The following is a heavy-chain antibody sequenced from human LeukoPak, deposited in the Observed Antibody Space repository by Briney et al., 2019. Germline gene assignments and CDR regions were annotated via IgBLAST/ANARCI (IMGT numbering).Heavy chain of an antibody. CDR2: IRRKTYGGTT. D-gene: IGHD5-18*01. V-gene: IGHV3-49*04. CDR3: TRGPTQQWLYYGMDV. CDR1: GFTFGDHA. Sequence: GGSLRPSCTASGFTFGDHAMSWVRQAPGKGLEWVGFIRRKTYGGTTEYAASAKGRFTISRDDSKSIAYLQMNSLKTEDTAVYYCTRGPTQQWLYYGMDVWGQGTTVTVSS. J-gene: IGHJ6*02.